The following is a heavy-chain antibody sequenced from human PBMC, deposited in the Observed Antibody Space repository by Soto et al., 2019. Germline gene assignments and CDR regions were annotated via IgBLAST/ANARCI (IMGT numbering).Heavy chain of an antibody. CDR1: GGTFSSYA. CDR3: ARDCEIRAKYYYYGMDV. D-gene: IGHD2-21*01. V-gene: IGHV1-69*06. CDR2: IIPIFGTA. J-gene: IGHJ6*02. Sequence: GASVKVSCKASGGTFSSYAISWVRQAPGQGLEWMGGIIPIFGTANYAQKFQGRITITADKSTSTAYMELSSLRSEDTAVYYCARDCEIRAKYYYYGMDVWGQGTTVTVSS.